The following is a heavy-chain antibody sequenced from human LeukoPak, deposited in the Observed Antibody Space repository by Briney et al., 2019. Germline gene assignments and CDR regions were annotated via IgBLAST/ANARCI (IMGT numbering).Heavy chain of an antibody. CDR2: IDKHGSGK. Sequence: PGGSLRLSCVASGLTFSTSWVTWVRQAPGKGLEWVANIDKHGSGKYYVDSVKGRFAISRDYASNSVFLQKDSLRAEDTSVYYCARDAGWGYYDLWGQGTPVTVSS. CDR3: ARDAGWGYYDL. D-gene: IGHD1-26*01. CDR1: GLTFSTSW. J-gene: IGHJ4*02. V-gene: IGHV3-7*01.